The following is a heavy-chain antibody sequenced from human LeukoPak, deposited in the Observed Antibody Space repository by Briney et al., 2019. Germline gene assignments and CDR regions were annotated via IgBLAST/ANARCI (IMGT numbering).Heavy chain of an antibody. D-gene: IGHD5-18*01. Sequence: GGSLRLSCAASGFTFSTYSMNWVRQAPGKGLEWVSYISSTSNYIYYADSVKGRFTVSRDNAENSLYLHIYSLRAEDTAVYYCARVVDTAMVTLDSWGQGTLVTVSS. J-gene: IGHJ4*02. CDR3: ARVVDTAMVTLDS. CDR2: ISSTSNYI. CDR1: GFTFSTYS. V-gene: IGHV3-21*01.